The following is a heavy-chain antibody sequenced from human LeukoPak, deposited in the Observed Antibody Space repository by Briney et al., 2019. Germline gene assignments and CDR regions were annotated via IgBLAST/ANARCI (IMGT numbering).Heavy chain of an antibody. CDR1: GFTFSSYW. CDR3: ARDREIKIFGVVIQPANWFDP. Sequence: GGSLRLSCAASGFTFSSYWMSWVRQAPGKGLEWVANIKQDGSEKYYVDSVKGRFTISRDNAKNTLYLQMNSLRAEDTAVYYCARDREIKIFGVVIQPANWFDPWGQGTLVTVSS. D-gene: IGHD3-3*01. CDR2: IKQDGSEK. V-gene: IGHV3-7*05. J-gene: IGHJ5*02.